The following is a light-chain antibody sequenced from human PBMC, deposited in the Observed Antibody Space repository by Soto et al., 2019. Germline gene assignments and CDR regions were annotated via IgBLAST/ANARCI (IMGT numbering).Light chain of an antibody. CDR2: DAS. CDR1: QDISNY. CDR3: QQYDNPEYT. Sequence: DIQMTQSPSSLSASVGDRVTITCQASQDISNYLNWYQQKPGKAPKLLIYDASNLETGFPSRFSGSGSGTDFTFTISSLQPEDIATYYCQQYDNPEYTFGQGTKLEIK. V-gene: IGKV1-33*01. J-gene: IGKJ2*01.